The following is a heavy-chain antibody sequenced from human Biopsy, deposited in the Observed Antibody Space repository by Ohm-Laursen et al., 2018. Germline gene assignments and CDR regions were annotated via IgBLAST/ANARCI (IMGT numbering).Heavy chain of an antibody. CDR1: GFTFDDYA. Sequence: SSPRLSCAAFGFTFDDYAMHWVRQAPAKGLEWVSGISWNSDTIGYADSVKGRFTISRDNSKNTLYLQMNSVRADDTAIYYCARGMRSSGWPYFDSWGQGTLVTVPS. J-gene: IGHJ4*02. CDR2: ISWNSDTI. D-gene: IGHD6-19*01. V-gene: IGHV3-9*01. CDR3: ARGMRSSGWPYFDS.